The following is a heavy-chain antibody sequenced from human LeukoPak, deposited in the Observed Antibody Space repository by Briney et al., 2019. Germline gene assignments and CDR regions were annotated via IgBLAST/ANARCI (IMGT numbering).Heavy chain of an antibody. Sequence: GESLKISCKGSGYSFTTYWIGWVRPMPGKGLEWMGIIYPGDSDTRCSPSFQGQVTISADKSISTAYLQWSSLKASDTAMYYCARRRSRDYGDYELDYWGQGTLVTVPS. CDR1: GYSFTTYW. J-gene: IGHJ4*02. D-gene: IGHD4-17*01. CDR2: IYPGDSDT. V-gene: IGHV5-51*01. CDR3: ARRRSRDYGDYELDY.